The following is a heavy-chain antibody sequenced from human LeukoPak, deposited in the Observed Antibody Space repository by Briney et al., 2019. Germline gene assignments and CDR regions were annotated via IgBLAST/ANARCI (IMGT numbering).Heavy chain of an antibody. CDR1: GFSVSVNY. CDR3: AAKGNGYSGRYVFAH. D-gene: IGHD1-26*01. J-gene: IGHJ4*02. CDR2: FFSSGYT. V-gene: IGHV3-66*01. Sequence: GGSLRLSCAASGFSVSVNYMSWVRQAPGKGLEWVSVFFSSGYTKYADSVKGRFTISRDNSENTLNLQMNSLRAEDTAVYYCAAKGNGYSGRYVFAHWGQGNLVTVPS.